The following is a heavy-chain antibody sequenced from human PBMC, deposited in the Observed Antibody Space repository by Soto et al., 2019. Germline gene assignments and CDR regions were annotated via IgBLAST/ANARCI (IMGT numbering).Heavy chain of an antibody. CDR2: IYTSGST. V-gene: IGHV4-4*07. Sequence: SETLSLTCTVSGGSISSYYWSWIRQPAGKGLEWIGRIYTSGSTNYNPSLKSRVTMSVDTSRNQFSLKLSSVTAADTAVYYCARGTSRVAAAGTMRFDPWGQGTLVTVSS. D-gene: IGHD6-13*01. J-gene: IGHJ5*02. CDR3: ARGTSRVAAAGTMRFDP. CDR1: GGSISSYY.